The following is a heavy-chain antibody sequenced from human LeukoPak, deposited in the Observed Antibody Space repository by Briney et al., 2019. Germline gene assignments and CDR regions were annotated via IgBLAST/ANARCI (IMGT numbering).Heavy chain of an antibody. J-gene: IGHJ6*03. Sequence: SETLSLTCTVSGGSIISSSYYWGWIRQPPGKGLEWIGSIYYLGNTDYNPSLKSRVTISVDTSKNQFSLRLSSVTAADTAVYYCAGDRFDDSSGYYYHYYYYMDVWGKGTTVTVSS. D-gene: IGHD3-22*01. V-gene: IGHV4-39*07. CDR3: AGDRFDDSSGYYYHYYYYMDV. CDR2: IYYLGNT. CDR1: GGSIISSSYY.